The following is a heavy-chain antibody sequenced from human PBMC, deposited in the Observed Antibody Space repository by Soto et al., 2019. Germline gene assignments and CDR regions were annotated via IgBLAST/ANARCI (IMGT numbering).Heavy chain of an antibody. D-gene: IGHD5-18*01. CDR3: ARETRRIQLWSYYFDY. Sequence: SVKVSCKASGGTFSSYAISWVRQAPGQGLEWMGGIIPIFGTANYAQKFQGRVTITADESTSTAYMELSSLRSEDTAVYYCARETRRIQLWSYYFDYWGQGALVTVSS. V-gene: IGHV1-69*13. CDR2: IIPIFGTA. J-gene: IGHJ4*02. CDR1: GGTFSSYA.